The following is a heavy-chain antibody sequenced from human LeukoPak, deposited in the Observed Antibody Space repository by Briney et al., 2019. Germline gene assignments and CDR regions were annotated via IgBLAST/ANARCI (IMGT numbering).Heavy chain of an antibody. CDR3: AREGDVVVVAGTRDWFDP. D-gene: IGHD2-15*01. Sequence: GGSLRLSCAASGFTFSSYWMSWVRQAPGKGLEWVANIKQDGSEKYYVDSVKGRFTISRDNAKNSLYLQMNSLRAEDTAVYYCAREGDVVVVAGTRDWFDPWGQGTLVTVSS. J-gene: IGHJ5*02. CDR2: IKQDGSEK. V-gene: IGHV3-7*01. CDR1: GFTFSSYW.